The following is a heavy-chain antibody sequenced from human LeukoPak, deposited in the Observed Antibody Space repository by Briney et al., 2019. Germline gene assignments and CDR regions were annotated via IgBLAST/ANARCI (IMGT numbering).Heavy chain of an antibody. V-gene: IGHV1-46*01. CDR1: GYTFTSYY. D-gene: IGHD3-10*01. CDR2: INPSGGST. J-gene: IGHJ4*02. Sequence: ASVKVSCKASGYTFTSYYMHWVRQAPGQGLEWMGIINPSGGSTIYAQKFQGRVTMTEDTSTDTAYMELSSLRSEDTAVYYCATDLRGFDYWGQGTLVTVSS. CDR3: ATDLRGFDY.